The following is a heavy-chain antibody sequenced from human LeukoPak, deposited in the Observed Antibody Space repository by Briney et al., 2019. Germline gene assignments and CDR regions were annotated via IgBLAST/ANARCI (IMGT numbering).Heavy chain of an antibody. CDR2: INHSGST. J-gene: IGHJ4*02. D-gene: IGHD3-10*01. Sequence: SETLCLTCAVYGGSFSGYYWSWIRQPPGKGLEWIGEINHSGSTNYNPSLKSRVTISVDTSKNQFSLKLSSVTAADTAVYYCARGHRFGELLPFDYWGQGTLVTVSS. CDR3: ARGHRFGELLPFDY. CDR1: GGSFSGYY. V-gene: IGHV4-34*01.